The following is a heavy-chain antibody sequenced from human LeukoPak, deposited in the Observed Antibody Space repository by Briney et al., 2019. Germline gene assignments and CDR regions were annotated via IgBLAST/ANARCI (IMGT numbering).Heavy chain of an antibody. J-gene: IGHJ4*02. V-gene: IGHV3-23*01. CDR1: GFTFTNYA. CDR3: VYCSSSSCYKTGNYFDS. D-gene: IGHD2-2*02. Sequence: GGSLRLSCAASGFTFTNYAKSWVRQAPGKGLEWVSAISGSRVNTYYADSVKGRFTISGDNSKNTVYLQMNSLRAEDTALYYCVYCSSSSCYKTGNYFDSWGQGTPATVSS. CDR2: ISGSRVNT.